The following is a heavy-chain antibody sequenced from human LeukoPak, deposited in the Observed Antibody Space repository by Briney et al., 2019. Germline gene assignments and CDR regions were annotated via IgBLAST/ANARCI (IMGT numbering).Heavy chain of an antibody. J-gene: IGHJ6*02. CDR3: ARGPGRAWFGELLLYYYYGMDV. Sequence: SETLSLTCAVYGGSFSGYYWSWIRQPPGKGLEWIGEINHSGSTNYNPSLKSRVTISVDTSKNQFSLKLSSVTAADTAVYYCARGPGRAWFGELLLYYYYGMDVWGQGTTVTVSS. CDR2: INHSGST. D-gene: IGHD3-10*01. V-gene: IGHV4-34*01. CDR1: GGSFSGYY.